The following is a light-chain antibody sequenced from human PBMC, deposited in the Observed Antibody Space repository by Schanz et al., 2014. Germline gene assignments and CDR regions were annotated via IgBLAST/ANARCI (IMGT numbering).Light chain of an antibody. V-gene: IGLV2-8*01. CDR3: SSYAGSNKEV. Sequence: QSALTQPPFASGSPGQSVTISCTGTSSDVGGYNYVSWYQQHPGKAPKLMIYEVSKRPSGVPDRFSGSKSGNTASLTVSGLQAEDEADYYCSSYAGSNKEVFGGGTKLTVL. CDR1: SSDVGGYNY. CDR2: EVS. J-gene: IGLJ3*02.